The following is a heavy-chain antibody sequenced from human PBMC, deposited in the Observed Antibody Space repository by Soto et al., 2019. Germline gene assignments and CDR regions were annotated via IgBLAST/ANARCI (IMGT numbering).Heavy chain of an antibody. J-gene: IGHJ6*02. V-gene: IGHV1-46*01. D-gene: IGHD1-26*01. Sequence: AASVKVSCKASGYTFTSYYMHWVRQAPGQGLEWMGIINPSGGSTSYAQKFQGRVTMTRDTSTSTVYMELSSLRSEDTAVYYCAREARVGATFFYYGMDVWGQGTTVTVSS. CDR2: INPSGGST. CDR1: GYTFTSYY. CDR3: AREARVGATFFYYGMDV.